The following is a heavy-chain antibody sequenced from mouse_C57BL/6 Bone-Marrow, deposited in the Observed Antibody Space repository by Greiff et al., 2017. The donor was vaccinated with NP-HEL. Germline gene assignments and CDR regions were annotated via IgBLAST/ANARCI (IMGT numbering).Heavy chain of an antibody. CDR2: IDPSDGYT. CDR1: GYTFTSYW. CDR3: ARCLYSKPCYWYFDV. Sequence: QVQLQQPGAELVRPGTSVKLSCKASGYTFTSYWMHWVKQRPGQGLEWIGVIDPSDGYTNYNQKFKGKATLTVDTSSSTAYMQLSSLTSEDSAVYYCARCLYSKPCYWYFDVGGRGTAVTVTS. J-gene: IGHJ1*03. V-gene: IGHV1-59*01. D-gene: IGHD2-5*01.